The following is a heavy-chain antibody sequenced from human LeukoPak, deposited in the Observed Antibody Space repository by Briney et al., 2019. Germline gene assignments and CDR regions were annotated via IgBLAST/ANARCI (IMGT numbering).Heavy chain of an antibody. CDR1: GGSINGYY. Sequence: SETLSLTCTVSGGSINGYYWSWIRQPPGKGLEYIGYIYYSGSTNYNPSLKSRVTISVDTSKNQFSLKLSSVTAADTAVCYCARDQAHYDFWSGYHNWFDPWGQGTLVTVSS. CDR2: IYYSGST. D-gene: IGHD3-3*01. J-gene: IGHJ5*02. V-gene: IGHV4-59*01. CDR3: ARDQAHYDFWSGYHNWFDP.